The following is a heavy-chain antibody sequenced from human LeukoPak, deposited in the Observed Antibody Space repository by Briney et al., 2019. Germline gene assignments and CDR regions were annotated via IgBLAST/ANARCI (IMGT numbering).Heavy chain of an antibody. CDR2: ISSSSSYI. V-gene: IGHV3-21*01. CDR1: GFTFSSYS. CDR3: ARFGYNWNDEGAFDI. J-gene: IGHJ3*02. Sequence: GGSPRLSCAASGFTFSSYSMNWVRQAPGKGLEWVSSISSSSSYIYYADSVKGRFTISRDNAKNSLYLQMNSLRAEDTAVYYCARFGYNWNDEGAFDIWGQGTMVTVSS. D-gene: IGHD1-1*01.